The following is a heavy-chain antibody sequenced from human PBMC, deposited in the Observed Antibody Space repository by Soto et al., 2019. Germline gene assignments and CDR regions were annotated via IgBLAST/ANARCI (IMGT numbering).Heavy chain of an antibody. J-gene: IGHJ4*02. Sequence: QVQLVQSGAEVKKPGASVKVSCKASGYTFTSYAMHWVRQAPGQRLEWMGWINAGNGNTKYSQKFQGRVTITRDTSASTAYMELGRLRSEDTTVDYCARDLGGWTDYWGQGTLVTVSS. CDR3: ARDLGGWTDY. CDR2: INAGNGNT. D-gene: IGHD6-19*01. V-gene: IGHV1-3*01. CDR1: GYTFTSYA.